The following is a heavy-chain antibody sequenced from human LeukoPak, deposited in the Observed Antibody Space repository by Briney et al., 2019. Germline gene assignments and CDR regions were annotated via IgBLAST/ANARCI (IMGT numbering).Heavy chain of an antibody. V-gene: IGHV4-39*07. CDR3: ARDERLANPIDY. CDR2: IYYNGST. CDR1: GGSISSSSYY. J-gene: IGHJ4*02. Sequence: SETLSLTCTVSGGSISSSSYYWGWIRQPPGKGLEWIGSIYYNGSTYYNPSLKSRVTISVDTSKNEFSLKLSYVTGAGTAVYYCARDERLANPIDYWGQGTLVTVSS. D-gene: IGHD1-14*01.